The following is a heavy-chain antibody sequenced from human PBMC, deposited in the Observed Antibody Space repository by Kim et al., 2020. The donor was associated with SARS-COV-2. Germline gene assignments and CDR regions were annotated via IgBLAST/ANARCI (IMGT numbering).Heavy chain of an antibody. CDR1: GGSFSGYY. D-gene: IGHD3-10*01. V-gene: IGHV4-34*01. Sequence: SETLSLTCAVYGGSFSGYYWSWIRQPPGKGLEWIGEINHSGRTNYNPSLKSPVIISVDTSKNQFSLRLTSVTAADTAVYYCARRLSNTSGWGSHYCDLWG. CDR3: ARRLSNTSGWGSHYCDL. CDR2: INHSGRT. J-gene: IGHJ2*01.